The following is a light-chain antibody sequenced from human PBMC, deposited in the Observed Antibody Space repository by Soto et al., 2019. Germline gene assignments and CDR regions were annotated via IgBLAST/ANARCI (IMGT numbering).Light chain of an antibody. CDR2: EVR. CDR1: MRDVGAYNL. Sequence: QSALTQPASVSGSPGQSVTISCAGTMRDVGAYNLVSWYQQHPGRAPQLIIYEVRNRPSGISFRFSGSKSGDTASLTISGLQAEDEADYYCSSYTAKSSLIFGGGTKLTVL. CDR3: SSYTAKSSLI. J-gene: IGLJ2*01. V-gene: IGLV2-14*01.